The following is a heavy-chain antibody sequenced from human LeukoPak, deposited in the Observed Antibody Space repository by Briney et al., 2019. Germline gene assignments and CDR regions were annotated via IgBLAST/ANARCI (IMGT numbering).Heavy chain of an antibody. D-gene: IGHD6-13*01. J-gene: IGHJ4*02. CDR3: ARGVYIAAAQYGY. Sequence: SSETLSLTCTVSGGSISSHYWSWIRQPPGKGLEWIGYIYYSGTTNYNPSLKSRVTISVDTSKNQFSLKLSSVTAADTAVYYCARGVYIAAAQYGYWGQGTLVTVSS. V-gene: IGHV4-59*11. CDR1: GGSISSHY. CDR2: IYYSGTT.